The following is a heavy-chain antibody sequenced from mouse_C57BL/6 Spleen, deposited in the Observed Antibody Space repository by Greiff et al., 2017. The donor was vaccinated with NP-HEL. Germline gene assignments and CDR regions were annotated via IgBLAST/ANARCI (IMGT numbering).Heavy chain of an antibody. CDR3: ARSMIYDGYYRYAMDY. CDR2: IYPGSGST. D-gene: IGHD2-3*01. Sequence: QVQLQQPGAELVKPGASVKMSCKASGYTFTRYWITWVKQRPGQGLEWIGDIYPGSGSTNYNEKFKSKATLTVDTSSSTAYMQRSSLTSEDSAVYYCARSMIYDGYYRYAMDYWGQGTSVTVSS. CDR1: GYTFTRYW. V-gene: IGHV1-55*01. J-gene: IGHJ4*01.